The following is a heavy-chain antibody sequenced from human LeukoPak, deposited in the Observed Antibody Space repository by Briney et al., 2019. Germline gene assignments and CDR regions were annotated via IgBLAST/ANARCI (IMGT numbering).Heavy chain of an antibody. CDR2: INPKNGDT. V-gene: IGHV1-2*06. Sequence: GASVKVSCKASGYTFTAYYIHWVRQAPGQGLEWMGRINPKNGDTNYAQKFQDRVTMTRDTSMSAAYMEISRLTYDDTAVYYCATYYDSGVHAFHIWGQGTMVTVSS. J-gene: IGHJ3*02. D-gene: IGHD3-22*01. CDR1: GYTFTAYY. CDR3: ATYYDSGVHAFHI.